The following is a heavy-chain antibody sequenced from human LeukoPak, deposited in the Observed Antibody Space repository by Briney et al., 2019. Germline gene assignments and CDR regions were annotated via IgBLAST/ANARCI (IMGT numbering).Heavy chain of an antibody. CDR1: GFTFSSYA. CDR3: AKDSYYGSGYDY. V-gene: IGHV3-23*01. D-gene: IGHD3-10*01. J-gene: IGHJ4*02. Sequence: GGSLRLSCAASGFTFSSYAMSWVRQAPGKGPEWVSAISGSGGSTYYADSVKGRFTISRDNSKNTLYLQMNSLRAEDTAVYYCAKDSYYGSGYDYWGQGTLVTVSS. CDR2: ISGSGGST.